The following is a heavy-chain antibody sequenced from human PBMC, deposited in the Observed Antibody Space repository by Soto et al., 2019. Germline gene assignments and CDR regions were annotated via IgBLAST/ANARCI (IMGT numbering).Heavy chain of an antibody. CDR1: GYTFTNYA. V-gene: IGHV1-3*01. J-gene: IGHJ4*02. CDR2: INAGNGNT. D-gene: IGHD6-19*01. CDR3: ARDSHGCDY. Sequence: GASVKVSCKASGYTFTNYAMHWVRQAPGRRLEWMGWINAGNGNTKYSQKFQDRVTITRDTSASTAYMELSSLTSEDTAVYYCARDSHGCDYWGQGTLVTVSS.